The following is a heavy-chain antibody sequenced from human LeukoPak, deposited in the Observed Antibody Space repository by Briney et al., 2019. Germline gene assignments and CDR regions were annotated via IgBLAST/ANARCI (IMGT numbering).Heavy chain of an antibody. CDR3: AITRGRVDAFDI. CDR1: GGSISSGGYY. D-gene: IGHD3-16*01. Sequence: PSQTLSLTCTVSGGSISSGGYYWSWIRQHPGKGLEWIGYIYYSGSTYYNPSLKSRVTISVDTSKNQFSPKLSSVTAADTAVYYCAITRGRVDAFDIWGQGTMVTVSS. V-gene: IGHV4-31*03. J-gene: IGHJ3*02. CDR2: IYYSGST.